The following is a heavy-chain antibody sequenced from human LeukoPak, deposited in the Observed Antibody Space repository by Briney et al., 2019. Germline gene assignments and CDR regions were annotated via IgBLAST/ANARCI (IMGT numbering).Heavy chain of an antibody. J-gene: IGHJ4*02. D-gene: IGHD5-24*01. V-gene: IGHV3-49*04. Sequence: PGRSLRLSCTASGFTFGDYAMSWVRPAPGKGLVGGGYIRSKAYGGTTEYAACVKGRFTISRDDSKSIAYLQMNSLKTEDTAVYYCTRVGGYNLRLWVCWGQGTLVTVSS. CDR2: IRSKAYGGTT. CDR1: GFTFGDYA. CDR3: TRVGGYNLRLWVC.